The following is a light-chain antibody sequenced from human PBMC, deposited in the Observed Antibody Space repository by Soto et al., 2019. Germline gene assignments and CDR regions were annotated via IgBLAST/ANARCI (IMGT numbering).Light chain of an antibody. CDR1: SSNTGAGYN. Sequence: QSVLTQPPSVSGAPGQRVTISCTGSSSNTGAGYNVHWYQQLPGTAPKLLIFDNRHRPSGVPDRFSGSKSGTSASLAITGLQAEDEGDYYCQSYDSSLSGSWVFGGGTNLTVL. J-gene: IGLJ3*02. CDR2: DNR. V-gene: IGLV1-40*01. CDR3: QSYDSSLSGSWV.